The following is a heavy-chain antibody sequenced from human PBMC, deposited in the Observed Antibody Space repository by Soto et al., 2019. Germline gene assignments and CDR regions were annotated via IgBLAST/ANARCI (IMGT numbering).Heavy chain of an antibody. V-gene: IGHV3-33*01. CDR3: ARDGAGATAFWGYLDY. J-gene: IGHJ4*02. CDR1: GSIFRGYG. Sequence: QVLLVESGGGVVQPGRSLRLSCAASGSIFRGYGMHWVRQAPGKGLEWVAVIRFDGSNINYADFVMGRFTISRDNSKNTLYLEMNSLRVEDTAVYYCARDGAGATAFWGYLDYWGQGTLVTVSS. D-gene: IGHD2-15*01. CDR2: IRFDGSNI.